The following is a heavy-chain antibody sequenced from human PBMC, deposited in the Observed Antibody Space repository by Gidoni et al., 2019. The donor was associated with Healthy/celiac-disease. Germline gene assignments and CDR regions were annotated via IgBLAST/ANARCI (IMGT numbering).Heavy chain of an antibody. CDR3: AKDSSSWSPGYYFDY. V-gene: IGHV3-9*01. CDR2: IRWNSGSI. D-gene: IGHD6-13*01. Sequence: EVQLVASGGGFVQPGRSLRLSCAASGFTFDDYAMHWVRHAPGKGLEWVSGIRWNSGSIGYADSVKGRFTISRDNAKNSRYLQMNSLRAEDTALYYCAKDSSSWSPGYYFDYWGQGTLVTVSS. CDR1: GFTFDDYA. J-gene: IGHJ4*02.